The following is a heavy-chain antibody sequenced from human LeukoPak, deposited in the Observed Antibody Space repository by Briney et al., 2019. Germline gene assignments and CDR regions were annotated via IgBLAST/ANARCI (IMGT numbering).Heavy chain of an antibody. CDR1: GYTFTSYG. V-gene: IGHV1-18*01. Sequence: ASVKVSCKASGYTFTSYGISWVRQAPGQGLEWMGWISAYNGNTNYAQKLQGRVTMTTDTSTSTAYMELRSLRSDDTAVYYCARGGRYYDILTGYYTGIDYWGQGTLVTVSS. D-gene: IGHD3-9*01. CDR3: ARGGRYYDILTGYYTGIDY. CDR2: ISAYNGNT. J-gene: IGHJ4*02.